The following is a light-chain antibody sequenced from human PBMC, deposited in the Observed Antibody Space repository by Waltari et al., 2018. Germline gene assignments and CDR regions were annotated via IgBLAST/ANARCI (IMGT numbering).Light chain of an antibody. CDR2: EIN. Sequence: QSALTQPASVSASPGQSITISCTATSSDVGNYHRFPLYQKNPGKAPQLIIYEINMRPSGISNRFSGSKYGNTASLTISGLQAEDEADYYCCSYVTGGTLVFGGGTRLTVL. CDR3: CSYVTGGTLV. V-gene: IGLV2-23*02. CDR1: SSDVGNYHR. J-gene: IGLJ2*01.